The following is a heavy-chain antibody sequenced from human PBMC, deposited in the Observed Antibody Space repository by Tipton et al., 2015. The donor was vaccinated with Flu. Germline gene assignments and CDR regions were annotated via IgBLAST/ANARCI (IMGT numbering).Heavy chain of an antibody. Sequence: QSGPEVKKPGSSVKVSCKASGGTFSSYAISWVRQAPGQGLEWMGGIIPIFGTANYAQKFQGRVTITADESTSTAYMELSSLRSEDTAVYYCARAPDCTNGVCSSPVDFWGQGTLVTVSS. D-gene: IGHD2-8*01. V-gene: IGHV1-69*01. CDR2: IIPIFGTA. CDR1: GGTFSSYA. J-gene: IGHJ4*02. CDR3: ARAPDCTNGVCSSPVDF.